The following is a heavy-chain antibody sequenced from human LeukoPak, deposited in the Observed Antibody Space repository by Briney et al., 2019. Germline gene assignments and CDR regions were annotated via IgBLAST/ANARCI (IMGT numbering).Heavy chain of an antibody. CDR2: FASDRTTI. CDR3: ARGHNWSFDF. V-gene: IGHV3-48*01. D-gene: IGHD1-20*01. J-gene: IGHJ4*02. Sequence: GGSLRLSCAASGFTFSSYSINWVRQAPGKGLEWVSYFASDRTTIYYADSVKGRFTMSRDNAKNSLYLRMDSLRAEDTAVYYCARGHNWSFDFWGQGTLVTVSS. CDR1: GFTFSSYS.